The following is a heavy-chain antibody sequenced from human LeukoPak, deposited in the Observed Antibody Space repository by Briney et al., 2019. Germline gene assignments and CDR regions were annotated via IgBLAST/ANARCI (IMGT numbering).Heavy chain of an antibody. D-gene: IGHD3-16*01. CDR3: ARGVYYAMDV. J-gene: IGHJ6*02. Sequence: PGGSLRLSGAASGFTFSSYAMSWVRQAPGKGLEWVSAISGSGGTTTYADSVKGRFTVSRDNSKNTLYVQMNSLRADDTAVYYCARGVYYAMDVWGQGTTVTVSS. CDR2: ISGSGGTT. CDR1: GFTFSSYA. V-gene: IGHV3-23*01.